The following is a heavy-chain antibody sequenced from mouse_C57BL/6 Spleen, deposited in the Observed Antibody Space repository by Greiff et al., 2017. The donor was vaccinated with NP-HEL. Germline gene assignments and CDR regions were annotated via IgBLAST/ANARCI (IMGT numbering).Heavy chain of an antibody. CDR1: GFSLTSYG. J-gene: IGHJ4*01. Sequence: VQRVESGPGLVAPSQSLSITCTVSGFSLTSYGVSWVRQPPGKGLEWLGVIWGDGSTNYHSALISRLSISKDNSKSQVFLELNSLQTDDTATYYCASQIYYGNYGVYYYAMDYWGQGTSVTVSS. CDR3: ASQIYYGNYGVYYYAMDY. D-gene: IGHD2-1*01. V-gene: IGHV2-3*01. CDR2: IWGDGST.